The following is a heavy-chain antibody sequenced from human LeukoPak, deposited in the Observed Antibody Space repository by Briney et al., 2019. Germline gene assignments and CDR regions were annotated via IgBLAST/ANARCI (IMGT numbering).Heavy chain of an antibody. D-gene: IGHD3-16*02. CDR2: INPSGGST. V-gene: IGHV1-46*01. CDR1: GYTFTSYY. J-gene: IGHJ4*02. Sequence: GASVKVSCKASGYTFTSYYMHWVRQAPGQGLEWMGIINPSGGSTSYAQKFQGRVTMTRDTSISTAYMELSRLRSDDTAVYYCARVGPYDYVWGSYRYTTFDYWGQGTLVTVSS. CDR3: ARVGPYDYVWGSYRYTTFDY.